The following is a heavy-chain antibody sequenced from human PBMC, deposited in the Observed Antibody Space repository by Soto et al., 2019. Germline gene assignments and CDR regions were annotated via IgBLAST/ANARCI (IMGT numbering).Heavy chain of an antibody. D-gene: IGHD3-10*01. CDR2: ISYDGSNK. Sequence: QVQLVESGGGVVQPGRSLRLSCAASGFTFSSYGMHWVRQAPGKGLEWVAVISYDGSNKYYADSVKGRFTISRDNSKNTLYLQMNSLRAEDTAVYYCAKGREDVLLWFGELSGPDNWFDPWGQGTLVTVSS. J-gene: IGHJ5*02. V-gene: IGHV3-30*18. CDR1: GFTFSSYG. CDR3: AKGREDVLLWFGELSGPDNWFDP.